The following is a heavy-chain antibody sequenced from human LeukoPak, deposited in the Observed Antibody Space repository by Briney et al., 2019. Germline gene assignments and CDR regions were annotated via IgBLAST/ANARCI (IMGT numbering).Heavy chain of an antibody. CDR3: ARDPEYDSSGYYYDY. CDR2: IIPIFGTA. CDR1: GGTFSSYA. Sequence: SVKVSCKASGGTFSSYAISWVRQAPGQGLEWMGGIIPIFGTANYAQKVQGRVTITADKSTSTAYMELSSLRSEDTAVYYCARDPEYDSSGYYYDYWGQGTLVTVSS. D-gene: IGHD3-22*01. J-gene: IGHJ4*02. V-gene: IGHV1-69*06.